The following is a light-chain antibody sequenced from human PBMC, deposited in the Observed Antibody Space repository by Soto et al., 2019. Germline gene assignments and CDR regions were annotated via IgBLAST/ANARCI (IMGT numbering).Light chain of an antibody. V-gene: IGKV3-11*01. Sequence: EIVLTQSPATLSLSPGERATLSCRASQSISSHLAWYQQKPGQAPRLLMFDTSNRATGIPARFSGGGSGTDFTLTISSLEPEDLAVYYCQQRVNWPLTFGGGTKVEIK. CDR1: QSISSH. J-gene: IGKJ4*01. CDR2: DTS. CDR3: QQRVNWPLT.